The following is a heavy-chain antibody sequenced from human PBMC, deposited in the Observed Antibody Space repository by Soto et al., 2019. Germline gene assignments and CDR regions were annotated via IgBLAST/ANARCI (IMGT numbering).Heavy chain of an antibody. Sequence: PWGSLRRSCAASGFTFISYGIHCFRHSPGKGLEWVAVISYDGSNKYYADSVKGRFTISRDNSKNTLYLQMNSLRAEDTAVYYCAKHSGGYSYGELDYWGRGTLVTVSS. CDR2: ISYDGSNK. CDR1: GFTFISYG. D-gene: IGHD5-18*01. V-gene: IGHV3-30*18. J-gene: IGHJ4*02. CDR3: AKHSGGYSYGELDY.